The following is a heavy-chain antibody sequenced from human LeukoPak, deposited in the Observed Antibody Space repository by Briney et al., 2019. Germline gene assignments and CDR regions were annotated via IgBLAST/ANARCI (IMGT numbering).Heavy chain of an antibody. CDR1: GLTFRNYA. D-gene: IGHD3-22*01. CDR3: ARVNGPNSGYYYTLDL. J-gene: IGHJ5*02. Sequence: GGSLRLSCAASGLTFRNYAMHWVRQAPGGRLEWLAVSWFDGTEKYYAASVMGRFTISRDSSESTLYLQMNGLRTEDTAVYYCARVNGPNSGYYYTLDLWGQGTPVTVSS. CDR2: SWFDGTEK. V-gene: IGHV3-33*01.